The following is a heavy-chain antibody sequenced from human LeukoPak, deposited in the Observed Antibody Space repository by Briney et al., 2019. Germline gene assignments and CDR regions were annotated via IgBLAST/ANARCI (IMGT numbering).Heavy chain of an antibody. CDR3: AREDYHTSGPDY. Sequence: GGSLRLSCAASGFTFSDYWMTWVRQAPGKGLECVANIKQDGSEKYYVDSVKGRFTISRDNAKNSLYLQMNSLRAEDTAVYYCAREDYHTSGPDYWGQGTLVTVSS. J-gene: IGHJ4*02. V-gene: IGHV3-7*01. CDR1: GFTFSDYW. CDR2: IKQDGSEK. D-gene: IGHD3-22*01.